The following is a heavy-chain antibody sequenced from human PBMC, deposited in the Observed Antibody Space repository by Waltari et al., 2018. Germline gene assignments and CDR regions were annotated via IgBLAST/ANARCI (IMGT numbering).Heavy chain of an antibody. Sequence: QVQLQESGPGLVKPSETLSLTCSFSCSSSSSGYYWGWVRPPPGKGLEYIASIYHSGSTYYNPSLRSRVTISVDTSKNQFSLKLSSVTAADTAVYYCAIKNSSYYYMDVWGKGTTVTVSS. CDR1: CSSSSSGYY. D-gene: IGHD5-18*01. CDR2: IYHSGST. CDR3: AIKNSSYYYMDV. V-gene: IGHV4-38-2*01. J-gene: IGHJ6*03.